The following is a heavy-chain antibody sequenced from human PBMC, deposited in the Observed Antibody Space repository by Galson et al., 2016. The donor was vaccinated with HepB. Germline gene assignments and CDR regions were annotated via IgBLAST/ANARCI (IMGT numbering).Heavy chain of an antibody. J-gene: IGHJ4*02. D-gene: IGHD6-19*01. CDR2: IWPDGSNK. CDR3: AREGIFGSGWFYLDS. V-gene: IGHV3-33*07. Sequence: SLRLSCAVSGFTFSSYGMYWVRQAPGKGLEWVAGIWPDGSNKFHADSVKGRFTNTRDNSKNTLWLQLNSLRAEDTALYYCAREGIFGSGWFYLDSWGQGTLVTVSS. CDR1: GFTFSSYG.